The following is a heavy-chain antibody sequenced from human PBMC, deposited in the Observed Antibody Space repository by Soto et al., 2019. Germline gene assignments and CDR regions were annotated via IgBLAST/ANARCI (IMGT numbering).Heavy chain of an antibody. CDR1: GGSVISGSYY. Sequence: PSETLSLTCTVSGGSVISGSYYWSWIRQPPGKGLEWIGYIYYSGSTNYNPSLKSRVTMSVDTSKNQFSLKLSSVTAADTAVYYCASVLRFLPDGYYYYGMDVWGQGTTVTVS. J-gene: IGHJ6*02. D-gene: IGHD3-3*01. CDR3: ASVLRFLPDGYYYYGMDV. CDR2: IYYSGST. V-gene: IGHV4-61*01.